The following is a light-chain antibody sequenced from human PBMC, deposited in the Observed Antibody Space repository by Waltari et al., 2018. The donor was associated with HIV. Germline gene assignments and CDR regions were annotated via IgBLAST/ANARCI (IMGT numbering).Light chain of an antibody. J-gene: IGKJ1*01. CDR3: QQFNYSPT. V-gene: IGKV1-5*03. Sequence: DIQMTQSPSTLSAYVGDRGPITCRASQSISEWVAWYQQRPGEAPKLLIYKASTLKSGVPSMFSGSGSVTEFTLTISCLQPEDFATYYCQQFNYSPTFGQGTTVEI. CDR2: KAS. CDR1: QSISEW.